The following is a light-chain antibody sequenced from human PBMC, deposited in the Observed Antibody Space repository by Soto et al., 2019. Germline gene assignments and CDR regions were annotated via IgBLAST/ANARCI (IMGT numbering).Light chain of an antibody. Sequence: DIQITQSPSTLSGWVGDRVTVTCLSSQTISIWLAWYQQKPGKAPKLLIYKASTLKSGVPSRFSGSGSGTDFTLTISSLQSEDFAVYYCQQHNNWPWTFGQGTKV. CDR3: QQHNNWPWT. CDR2: KAS. V-gene: IGKV1-5*03. J-gene: IGKJ1*01. CDR1: QTISIW.